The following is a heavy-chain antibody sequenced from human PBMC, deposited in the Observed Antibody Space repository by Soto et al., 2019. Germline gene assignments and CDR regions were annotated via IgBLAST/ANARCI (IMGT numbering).Heavy chain of an antibody. CDR2: IYYSGST. J-gene: IGHJ4*02. D-gene: IGHD2-15*01. Sequence: TSETLSLTCTVSGGSISSGGYYWSWIRQHPGKGLEWIGYIYYSGSTYYNPSLKSRVTISVDTPKNQFSLKLSSVTAADTAVYYCARGQVVAAQHWGQGTLVTVSS. CDR3: ARGQVVAAQH. V-gene: IGHV4-31*03. CDR1: GGSISSGGYY.